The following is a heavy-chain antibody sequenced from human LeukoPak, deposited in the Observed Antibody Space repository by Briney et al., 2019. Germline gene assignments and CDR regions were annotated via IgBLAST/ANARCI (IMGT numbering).Heavy chain of an antibody. CDR2: IYGGGST. Sequence: GRSLRLSCAASGFTVTSNYMTWVRQAPGKGLEWVFVIYGGGSTYYADSVKGRFTISRDNSENTLYLQMNSLRAEDTAVYYCSGGSRRGTFDIWGQGTMVTVSS. CDR3: SGGSRRGTFDI. J-gene: IGHJ3*02. CDR1: GFTVTSNY. D-gene: IGHD1-26*01. V-gene: IGHV3-53*01.